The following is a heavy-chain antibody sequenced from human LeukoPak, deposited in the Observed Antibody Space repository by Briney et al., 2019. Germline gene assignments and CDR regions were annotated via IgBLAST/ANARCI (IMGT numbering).Heavy chain of an antibody. J-gene: IGHJ4*01. CDR3: ARAGYDTLTLAPDPANDY. CDR1: GYTFIRYG. Sequence: ASVKVSCKASGYTFIRYGINWVRQDPGQGLEWMGWITAYNGNTNYAQKLQGRVTMTTDTSTSTAYMELRSLRSDDTAVYYCARAGYDTLTLAPDPANDYWAKEPWSPPPQ. D-gene: IGHD3-9*01. V-gene: IGHV1-18*01. CDR2: ITAYNGNT.